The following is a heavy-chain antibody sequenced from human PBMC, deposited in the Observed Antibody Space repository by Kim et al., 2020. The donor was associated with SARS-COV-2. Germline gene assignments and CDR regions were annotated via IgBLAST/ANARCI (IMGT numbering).Heavy chain of an antibody. V-gene: IGHV4-34*01. CDR3: GRDKLRDFHAAMQC. D-gene: IGHD3-3*01. J-gene: IGHJ1*01. Sequence: YNPSLTSRVTLSVDTSKNQFSLKLISVTAADTAVYYCGRDKLRDFHAAMQCWSQGTLVTVSS.